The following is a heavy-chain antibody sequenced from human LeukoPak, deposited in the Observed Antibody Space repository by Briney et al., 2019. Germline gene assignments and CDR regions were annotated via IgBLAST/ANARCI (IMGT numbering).Heavy chain of an antibody. CDR1: GFTFDDYA. CDR2: ISWNSGSI. J-gene: IGHJ4*02. D-gene: IGHD3-10*01. CDR3: AKEGPLWFGEPRVYFDY. V-gene: IGHV3-9*01. Sequence: GRSLRLSCAASGFTFDDYALHWVRQAPGKGLEWVSGISWNSGSIGYADSVKGRFTISRDNSKNTLYLQMNSLRAEDTAVYYCAKEGPLWFGEPRVYFDYWGQGTLVTVSS.